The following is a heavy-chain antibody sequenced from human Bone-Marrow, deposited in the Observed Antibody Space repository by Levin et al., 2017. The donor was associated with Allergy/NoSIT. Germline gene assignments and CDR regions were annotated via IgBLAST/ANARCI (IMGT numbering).Heavy chain of an antibody. J-gene: IGHJ6*02. CDR3: AATVATIGLDI. CDR2: IYWDDDK. D-gene: IGHD5-12*01. Sequence: SGPTLVKPTQTLTLTCTFSGFSLNSSGMGVHWIRQAPGKGLEWLSLIYWDDDKRYTPSLRNRLTITKDTSQDQVVLRMTNMDPVDTATYFCAATVATIGLDIWGQGTTVTVS. V-gene: IGHV2-5*02. CDR1: GFSLNSSGMG.